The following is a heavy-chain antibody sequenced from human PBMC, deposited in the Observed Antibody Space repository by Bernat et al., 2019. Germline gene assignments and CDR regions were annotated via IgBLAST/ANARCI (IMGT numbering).Heavy chain of an antibody. D-gene: IGHD5-18*01. Sequence: QVQLVESGGGVVQPGRSLRLSCAASGFTFSSYAMHWVRQAPGKGLEWVAVISYDGSNKYYADSVKGRFTISRDNSKNTLYLQMNSLRAEDTAVYYCAGDRPRESIQRWGGMDGWGQGTTVTVSS. CDR2: ISYDGSNK. CDR3: AGDRPRESIQRWGGMDG. J-gene: IGHJ6*02. CDR1: GFTFSSYA. V-gene: IGHV3-30-3*01.